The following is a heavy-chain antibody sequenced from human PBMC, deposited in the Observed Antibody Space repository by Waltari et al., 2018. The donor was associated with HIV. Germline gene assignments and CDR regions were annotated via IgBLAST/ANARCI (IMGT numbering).Heavy chain of an antibody. CDR2: IKQDGSEK. CDR3: ARDLIQLWSHYYYGMDV. J-gene: IGHJ6*02. D-gene: IGHD5-18*01. V-gene: IGHV3-7*03. Sequence: EVQLVESGGGLVQPGGSLRLSRAASGFTFSSYWMSWVRQAPGQGLEWVANIKQDGSEKYYVDSVKGRFTISRDNAKNSLYLQMNSLRAEDTAVYYCARDLIQLWSHYYYGMDVWGQGTTVTVSS. CDR1: GFTFSSYW.